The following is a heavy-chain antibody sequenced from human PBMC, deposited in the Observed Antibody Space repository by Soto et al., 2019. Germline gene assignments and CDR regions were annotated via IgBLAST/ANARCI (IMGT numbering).Heavy chain of an antibody. CDR2: ISYDGSNK. D-gene: IGHD5-12*01. J-gene: IGHJ4*02. V-gene: IGHV3-30-3*01. Sequence: QVQLVESGGGVVQPGRSLRLSCAASGFTFSSYAMHWVRQAPGKGLEWVAVISYDGSNKYYADSVKGRFTISRDNSKNTLYLQMNSLRAEDTAVYYCARGGDGYNYPHYWGQGTLVTVSS. CDR1: GFTFSSYA. CDR3: ARGGDGYNYPHY.